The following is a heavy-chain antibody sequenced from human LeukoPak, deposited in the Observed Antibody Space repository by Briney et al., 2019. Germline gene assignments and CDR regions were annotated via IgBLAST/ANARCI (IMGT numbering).Heavy chain of an antibody. J-gene: IGHJ4*02. CDR1: GLTFNKYW. CDR3: ARDWSVVVAATDGFYGY. CDR2: IKQDGSEK. D-gene: IGHD2-15*01. Sequence: GGSLRLSCEASGLTFNKYWMTWVRQAPGKGLEWVANIKQDGSEKNYVDSVKGRFTISRDNAKNSLYLQMNSLRAEDAAVYYCARDWSVVVAATDGFYGYWGQGTLVTVSS. V-gene: IGHV3-7*01.